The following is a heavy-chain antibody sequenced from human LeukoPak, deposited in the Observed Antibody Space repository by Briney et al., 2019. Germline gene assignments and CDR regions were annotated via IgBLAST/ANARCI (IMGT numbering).Heavy chain of an antibody. Sequence: GGSLRLSCAASGVTFSDCYMSWIRQAPGKGPEWISYISNSGSSIFYTDSVRGRFTISRDNAKNSLYLQMNSLRAEDTAVYYCVRGGYRGFDYEYWGQGTLVTVSS. CDR3: VRGGYRGFDYEY. D-gene: IGHD5-12*01. CDR1: GVTFSDCY. J-gene: IGHJ4*02. CDR2: ISNSGSSI. V-gene: IGHV3-11*01.